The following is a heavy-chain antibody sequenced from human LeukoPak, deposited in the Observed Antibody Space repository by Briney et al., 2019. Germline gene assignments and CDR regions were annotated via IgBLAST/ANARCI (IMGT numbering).Heavy chain of an antibody. CDR1: GFTFSSNG. Sequence: PGGSLRLSCAASGFTFSSNGMSWVRQAPGKGLEWVANIWHDGSAKYYVDSVKGRFTISRGNSKNTLYLQMNSLRAEDTAVYYCAKPVVIKSPIDYWGQGTLVTVSS. CDR3: AKPVVIKSPIDY. D-gene: IGHD3-22*01. V-gene: IGHV3-7*03. CDR2: IWHDGSAK. J-gene: IGHJ4*02.